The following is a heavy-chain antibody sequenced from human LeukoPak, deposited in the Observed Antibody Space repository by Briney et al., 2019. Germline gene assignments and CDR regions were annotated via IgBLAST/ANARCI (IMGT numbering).Heavy chain of an antibody. V-gene: IGHV6-1*01. CDR1: GDSVSSYSAA. D-gene: IGHD1-26*01. CDR3: ARGDLVGATTGFDF. CDR2: TYYRSKWYT. J-gene: IGHJ4*02. Sequence: SQTLSLTCAISGDSVSSYSAAWNWIRQSPSRGLEWLGRTYYRSKWYTDYAVSAKSRITINPDTSKNQFSLQLNSVTPEDTAVYNCARGDLVGATTGFDFWGQGTLVTVSS.